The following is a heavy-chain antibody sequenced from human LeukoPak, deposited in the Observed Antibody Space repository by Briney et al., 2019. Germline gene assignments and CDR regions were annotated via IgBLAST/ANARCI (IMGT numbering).Heavy chain of an antibody. D-gene: IGHD3-10*01. CDR2: INPNSGGT. Sequence: ASVKVSCKASGYTFTGYYMHWVRQAPGQGLEWMGWINPNSGGTNYAQKFQGRVTMTRDTSVSTAYMELSRLRSDDTAVYYCARVSSLWFGELFPLWDYWGQGTLVTVSS. V-gene: IGHV1-2*02. CDR1: GYTFTGYY. CDR3: ARVSSLWFGELFPLWDY. J-gene: IGHJ4*02.